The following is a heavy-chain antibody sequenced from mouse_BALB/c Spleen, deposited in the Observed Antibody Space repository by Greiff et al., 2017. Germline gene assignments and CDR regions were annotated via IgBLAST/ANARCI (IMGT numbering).Heavy chain of an antibody. CDR1: GFNIKDTY. CDR2: IDPASGNT. J-gene: IGHJ4*01. D-gene: IGHD1-2*01. CDR3: AREEIHYYGYGAMDY. Sequence: VQLQQSGAELVKPGASVKLSCTASGFNIKDTYMHWVKQRPEQGLEWIGRIDPASGNTKYDPKFQGKATITADTSSNTAYLQLSSLTSEDTAVYYCAREEIHYYGYGAMDYWGQGTSVTVSS. V-gene: IGHV14-3*02.